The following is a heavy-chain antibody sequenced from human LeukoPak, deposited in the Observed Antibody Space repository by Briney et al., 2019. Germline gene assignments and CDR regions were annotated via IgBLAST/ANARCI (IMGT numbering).Heavy chain of an antibody. Sequence: GGSLRLSCAASGXTFSSYAMNWVRQAPGKGLEWILYLRSSGSAIWSADSVKGRFTISRDNAKNSLYLQMNNLRAEDTAVYYCAREQINCGGDCLDIWGQGTMVTVSS. CDR2: LRSSGSAI. V-gene: IGHV3-48*03. D-gene: IGHD2-21*02. CDR3: AREQINCGGDCLDI. J-gene: IGHJ3*02. CDR1: GXTFSSYA.